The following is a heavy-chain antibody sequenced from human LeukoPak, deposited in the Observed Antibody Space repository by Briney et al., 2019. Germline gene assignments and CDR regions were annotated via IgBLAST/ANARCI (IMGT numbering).Heavy chain of an antibody. J-gene: IGHJ4*02. CDR2: IYTSGST. V-gene: IGHV4-4*07. CDR1: GGSIGSYY. D-gene: IGHD5-18*01. CDR3: AGTGYSYGRIDY. Sequence: SETLSLTCTVSGGSIGSYYWSWIRQPAGKGLEWIGRIYTSGSTNYNPSLKSRVTMSVDTSKNQFSLKLSSVTAADTAVYYCAGTGYSYGRIDYWGQGTLVTVSS.